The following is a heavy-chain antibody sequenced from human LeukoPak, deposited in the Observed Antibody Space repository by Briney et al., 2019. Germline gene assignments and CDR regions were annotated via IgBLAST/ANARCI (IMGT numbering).Heavy chain of an antibody. Sequence: SETLSLTCAVYGGSFSGYYWSWIRQPPGKGLGWIGEINHSGSTNYNPSLKSRVTISVDTSKNQFSLKLSSVTAADTAVYYCARGQAGYYDSSGYVDWGQGTLVTVSS. CDR3: ARGQAGYYDSSGYVD. D-gene: IGHD3-22*01. CDR2: INHSGST. V-gene: IGHV4-34*01. CDR1: GGSFSGYY. J-gene: IGHJ4*02.